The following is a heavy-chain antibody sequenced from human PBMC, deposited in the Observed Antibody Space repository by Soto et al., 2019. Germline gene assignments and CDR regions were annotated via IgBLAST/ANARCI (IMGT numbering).Heavy chain of an antibody. Sequence: SVKVSCKSSGGTFSSHSINWVRQAPGQGLEWMGGIIPIFGPANLAKKFQGRVTITADESTTTAYMELSSLTSEDTAVYYCATGSFTSTGGRIGYHYNAMDVWGQGTTVTVSS. V-gene: IGHV1-69*13. CDR1: GGTFSSHS. CDR3: ATGSFTSTGGRIGYHYNAMDV. CDR2: IIPIFGPA. J-gene: IGHJ6*02. D-gene: IGHD1-1*01.